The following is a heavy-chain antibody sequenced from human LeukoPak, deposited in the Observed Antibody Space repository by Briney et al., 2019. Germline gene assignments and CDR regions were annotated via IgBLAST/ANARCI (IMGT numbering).Heavy chain of an antibody. J-gene: IGHJ6*03. V-gene: IGHV4-38-2*02. CDR2: IYLSGST. D-gene: IGHD4-11*01. Sequence: PSETLSLTCTVSGYSISGGYYWGWIRQPPGKGLEWTGSIYLSGSTYYNPSLKSRVTISVDTSKNQFSLKLSSVTAADTAVYYCARSSTVTRPYYYMDVWGKGTTVTVSS. CDR1: GYSISGGYY. CDR3: ARSSTVTRPYYYMDV.